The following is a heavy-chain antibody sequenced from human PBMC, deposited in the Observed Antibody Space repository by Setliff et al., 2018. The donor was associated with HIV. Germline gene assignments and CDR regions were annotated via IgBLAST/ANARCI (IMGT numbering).Heavy chain of an antibody. D-gene: IGHD2-21*02. J-gene: IGHJ4*02. CDR3: AWGMTAIPEY. V-gene: IGHV4-34*01. CDR1: GGSFSGYF. CDR2: TSHSGST. Sequence: PSETLSLTCAVYGGSFSGYFCIWVRQPPGEGLEWIGETSHSGSTNYNPSLESRVTISLDTSNKQFSLQLSSVTAADTAVYYCAWGMTAIPEYWGQGTLVTVSS.